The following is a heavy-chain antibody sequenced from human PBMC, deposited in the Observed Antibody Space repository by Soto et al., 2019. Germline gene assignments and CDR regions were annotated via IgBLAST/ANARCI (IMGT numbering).Heavy chain of an antibody. Sequence: GGPLRLSCAASGFTFRTYAMSWVRQAPGKGLEWVSTISDSGTTYYANSVKGRFTISRDNSRNTLDLQMNSLRVEDTAVYYCAKGGEGSCSRTSCLYFSDSWGQGTLVTVSS. J-gene: IGHJ5*02. CDR3: AKGGEGSCSRTSCLYFSDS. CDR2: ISDSGTT. CDR1: GFTFRTYA. V-gene: IGHV3-23*01. D-gene: IGHD2-2*01.